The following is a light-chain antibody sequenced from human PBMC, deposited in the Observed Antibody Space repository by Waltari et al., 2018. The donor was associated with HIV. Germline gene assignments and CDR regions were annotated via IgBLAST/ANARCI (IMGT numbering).Light chain of an antibody. Sequence: DLTQPPSVSVPPGQTATITCTGDALTKRYGYWYQKKSGQAPVLLINKDTERLSGIPGRVAGSSSGTSLTLTINEVRAEDEAEYYCQSSDSSGVDFVVFGGGTKLTV. CDR2: KDT. J-gene: IGLJ2*01. CDR1: ALTKRY. V-gene: IGLV3-25*03. CDR3: QSSDSSGVDFVV.